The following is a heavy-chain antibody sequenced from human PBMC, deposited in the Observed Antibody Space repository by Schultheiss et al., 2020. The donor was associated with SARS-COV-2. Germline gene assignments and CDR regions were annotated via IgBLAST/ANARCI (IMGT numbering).Heavy chain of an antibody. J-gene: IGHJ4*02. Sequence: SETLSLTCTVSGGSISSYYWSWIRQPPGKGLEWIGEINHSGSTNYNPSLKSRVTISVDTSMNHFSLMLSSVTATDTAMYYCARQAGYSSGLGFDYWGQGTLVTVSS. CDR1: GGSISSYY. CDR3: ARQAGYSSGLGFDY. D-gene: IGHD5-18*01. V-gene: IGHV4-34*01. CDR2: INHSGST.